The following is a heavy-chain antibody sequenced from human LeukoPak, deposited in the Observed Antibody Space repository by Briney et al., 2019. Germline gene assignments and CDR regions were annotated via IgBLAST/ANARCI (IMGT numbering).Heavy chain of an antibody. J-gene: IGHJ4*02. CDR1: RLTLSGNY. Sequence: PGGSLRLSCAASRLTLSGNYMSWVRQAPGKGLEWVSIIYSDETIAYPASVKGRFTISRANSTNMLYLQMNSLRAEDTAVYYCARRITTSGLYYFDLWGQGTLVTVSS. V-gene: IGHV3-66*04. D-gene: IGHD6-13*01. CDR2: IYSDETI. CDR3: ARRITTSGLYYFDL.